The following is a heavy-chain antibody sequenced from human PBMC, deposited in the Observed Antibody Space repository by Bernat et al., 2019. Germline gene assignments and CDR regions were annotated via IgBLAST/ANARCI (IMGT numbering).Heavy chain of an antibody. CDR1: GFSLSTSGVG. J-gene: IGHJ5*02. V-gene: IGHV2-5*02. D-gene: IGHD3-10*01. Sequence: QITLKESGPTLVKPTQTLTLTCTFSGFSLSTSGVGVGWIRQPPGKALEWLALIYWDDEKRYSPSLESRLTITRDTSKNQVVLTMTNMDPVDTATYYFVHRGAMDRGVQNWFDPWGQGTLVTVSS. CDR3: VHRGAMDRGVQNWFDP. CDR2: IYWDDEK.